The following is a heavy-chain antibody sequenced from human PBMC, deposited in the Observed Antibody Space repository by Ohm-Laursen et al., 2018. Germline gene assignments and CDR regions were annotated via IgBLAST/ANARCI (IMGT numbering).Heavy chain of an antibody. CDR1: GGSISSYY. CDR3: ARGRGYCSGGSCYPAD. J-gene: IGHJ4*02. V-gene: IGHV4-59*12. Sequence: GTLSLTCTVSGGSISSYYWSWIRQPPGKGLEWIGYIYYSGSTNYNPSLKSRVTISVDTSKNQFSLKLSSVTAADTAVYYCARGRGYCSGGSCYPADWGQGTLVTVSS. D-gene: IGHD2-15*01. CDR2: IYYSGST.